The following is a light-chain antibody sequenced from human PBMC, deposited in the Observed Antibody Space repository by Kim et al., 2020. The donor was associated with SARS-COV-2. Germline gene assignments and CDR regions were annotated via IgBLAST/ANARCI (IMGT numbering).Light chain of an antibody. Sequence: GQKVTISCSGSRNNFGNNYVSWYQQLPGTAPKLLIYDNNKRPSGIPDRFSGSKSGTSATLGITGLQTGDEADYYCGTWDSSLSAVVFGGGTQLTVL. J-gene: IGLJ2*01. CDR3: GTWDSSLSAVV. CDR2: DNN. V-gene: IGLV1-51*01. CDR1: RNNFGNNY.